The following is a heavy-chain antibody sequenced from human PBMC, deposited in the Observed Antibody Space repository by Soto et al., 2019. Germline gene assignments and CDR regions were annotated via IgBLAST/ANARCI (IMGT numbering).Heavy chain of an antibody. Sequence: GESLKISCKGSGYSFTSYWIGWVRQMPGKGLEWMGIIYPGDSDTRYGPSFQGQVTISADKSISTAYLQWSSLKASDTAMYYCARQYCSSTSCWYGMDVWGQGTTVTVS. V-gene: IGHV5-51*01. CDR1: GYSFTSYW. D-gene: IGHD2-2*01. CDR2: IYPGDSDT. J-gene: IGHJ6*02. CDR3: ARQYCSSTSCWYGMDV.